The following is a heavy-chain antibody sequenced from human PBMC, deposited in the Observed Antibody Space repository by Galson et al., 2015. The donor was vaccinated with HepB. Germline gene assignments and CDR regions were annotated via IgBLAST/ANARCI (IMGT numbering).Heavy chain of an antibody. D-gene: IGHD6-25*01. CDR2: IKSNTDGGTT. Sequence: SLRLSCAASGFTFNNAWMSWVRQPPGKGLEWVGRIKSNTDGGTTDYAAPVKVRFSISRDDSKNILYLQMNSLKTDDTAVYYCTTDRTFSSVYYVNYYYYTMHVWGQGTTVTVSS. CDR1: GFTFNNAW. J-gene: IGHJ6*02. CDR3: TTDRTFSSVYYVNYYYYTMHV. V-gene: IGHV3-15*01.